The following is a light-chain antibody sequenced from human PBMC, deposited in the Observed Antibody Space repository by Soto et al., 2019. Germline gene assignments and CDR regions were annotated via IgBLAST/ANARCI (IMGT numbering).Light chain of an antibody. Sequence: DIVLTQSPATLSLSPGERATLCCRASQSVSSSYLAWYQQKPGQAPRLLIYGASSRATGIPDRFSGSGSGTDFTLTISRLEPEDFAAYYCQQYGSSPRTFGQGTKVDI. CDR1: QSVSSSY. CDR2: GAS. J-gene: IGKJ1*01. V-gene: IGKV3-20*01. CDR3: QQYGSSPRT.